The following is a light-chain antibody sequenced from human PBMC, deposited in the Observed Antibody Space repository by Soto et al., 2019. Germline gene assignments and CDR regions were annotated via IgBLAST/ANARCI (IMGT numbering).Light chain of an antibody. CDR2: GAS. V-gene: IGKV3-20*01. Sequence: EIVLTQSPGTLSLSPGDRATLSCRASQSVDSTYLAWYQQKPGQAPRLLIYGASSRATGIPDRFGASGSGTDFALTISRLEPEDFAVYYCQQYGRSPFTFGGGTKVEIK. CDR1: QSVDSTY. J-gene: IGKJ4*01. CDR3: QQYGRSPFT.